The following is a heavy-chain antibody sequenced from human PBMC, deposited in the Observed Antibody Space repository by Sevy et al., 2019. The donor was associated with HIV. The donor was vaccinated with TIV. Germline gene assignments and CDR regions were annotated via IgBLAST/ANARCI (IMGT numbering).Heavy chain of an antibody. J-gene: IGHJ4*02. CDR2: ISSSSTYI. CDR3: ARDGGCTSTSCLLYFDY. Sequence: GGSLRLSCAASGFTFNNYYMNWVRQAPGKGLEWVSSISSSSTYIYYADSVKGRFTISRDNAKHSLYLQMNSLSAEDTAVYYCARDGGCTSTSCLLYFDYWGQGTLVTVSS. D-gene: IGHD2-2*01. V-gene: IGHV3-21*01. CDR1: GFTFNNYY.